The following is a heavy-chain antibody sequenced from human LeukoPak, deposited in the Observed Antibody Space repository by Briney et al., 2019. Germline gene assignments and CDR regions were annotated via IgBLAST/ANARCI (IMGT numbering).Heavy chain of an antibody. CDR2: IYYSGNT. J-gene: IGHJ4*02. Sequence: KPSETLSLTCTASGGSISSYYWSWIRQPPGKGLEWIGYIYYSGNTNYNPSLKSRVTISVDTSKNQFSLKLSSVTAADTAVYYCERGVSSGSNYWGQGALVTVSS. V-gene: IGHV4-59*08. CDR1: GGSISSYY. D-gene: IGHD3-10*01. CDR3: ERGVSSGSNY.